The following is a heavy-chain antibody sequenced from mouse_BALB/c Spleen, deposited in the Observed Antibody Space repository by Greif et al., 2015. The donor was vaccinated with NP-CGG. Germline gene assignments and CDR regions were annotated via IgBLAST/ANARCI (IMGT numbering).Heavy chain of an antibody. J-gene: IGHJ3*01. CDR3: ARTRAGYGLFAY. Sequence: VQLQQPGAELVKPGASVKLSCTASGFNIKDTYMHWVKQRPEQGLEWIGRIDPANGNTKYDPKFQGKATITADTSSNTAYLQLSSLTSEDTAVYYCARTRAGYGLFAYWGQGTLVTVSA. V-gene: IGHV14-3*02. CDR2: IDPANGNT. D-gene: IGHD1-2*01. CDR1: GFNIKDTY.